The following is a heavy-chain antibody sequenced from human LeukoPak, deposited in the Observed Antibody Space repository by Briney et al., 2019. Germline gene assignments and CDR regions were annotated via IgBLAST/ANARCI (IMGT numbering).Heavy chain of an antibody. J-gene: IGHJ6*03. CDR2: MNPNSGNT. CDR3: ARGPNSSGYYYGYYYYYYMDV. V-gene: IGHV1-8*01. Sequence: GASVKVSCKASGYTFTSHDINWVRQAPGQGLEWMGWMNPNSGNTGYAQKFQGRVTMTRNTSISTAYMELSSLRSEDTAVYYCARGPNSSGYYYGYYYYYYMDVWGKGTTVTVSS. CDR1: GYTFTSHD. D-gene: IGHD3-22*01.